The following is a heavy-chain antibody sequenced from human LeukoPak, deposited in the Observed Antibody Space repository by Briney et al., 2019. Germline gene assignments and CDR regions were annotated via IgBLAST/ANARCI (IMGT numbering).Heavy chain of an antibody. CDR3: ARDWLRGYSGNDSDHHFDY. D-gene: IGHD5-12*01. CDR2: INPNSGGT. V-gene: IGHV1-2*04. J-gene: IGHJ4*02. CDR1: GYTFTGYS. Sequence: ASVKVSCTASGYTFTGYSMHWVRQAPGQGLEWMRWINPNSGGTNYAQTFQGWVTMTRDTSNSTAYMELSRLRSDDTAVYYCARDWLRGYSGNDSDHHFDYWGQGTLVTVSS.